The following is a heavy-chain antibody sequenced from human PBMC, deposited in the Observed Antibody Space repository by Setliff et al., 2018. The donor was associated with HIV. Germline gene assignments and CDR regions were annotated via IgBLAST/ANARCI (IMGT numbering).Heavy chain of an antibody. Sequence: SETLSLTCSVSGASLIYYYWSWVRQSPGKGLEWIGEIYHSGSTNYNPSLKSRVIISVDKSKNQFSLKLGSVTAADTAMYYCARDTNLLDYNFWSGFDYWGQGTLVTVSS. CDR2: IYHSGST. CDR1: GASLIYYY. J-gene: IGHJ4*02. V-gene: IGHV4-34*01. D-gene: IGHD3-3*01. CDR3: ARDTNLLDYNFWSGFDY.